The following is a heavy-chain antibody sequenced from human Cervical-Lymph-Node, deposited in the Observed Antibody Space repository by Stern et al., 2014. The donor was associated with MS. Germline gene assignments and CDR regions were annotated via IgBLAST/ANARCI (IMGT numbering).Heavy chain of an antibody. D-gene: IGHD6-6*01. J-gene: IGHJ4*02. Sequence: QVQLVQSGAEVKKPGSSVKVSCKASGGTLTNYAISWVRQAPGQGLEWVGGIIPLFTTPYYAQKFQGIVTITADESTNTAYLDLGSLRSDDTAVYYCARAAGAFSSASRPEYWGQGTLVTVSS. CDR1: GGTLTNYA. V-gene: IGHV1-69*01. CDR2: IIPLFTTP. CDR3: ARAAGAFSSASRPEY.